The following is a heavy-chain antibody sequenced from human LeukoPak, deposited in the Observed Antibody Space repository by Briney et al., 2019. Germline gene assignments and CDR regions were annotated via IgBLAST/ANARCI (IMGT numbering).Heavy chain of an antibody. CDR1: GFTFSTYA. Sequence: VGSLRLSCAASGFTFSTYAMSWVRQAPRHGLEWVSAISNSVDSTFYADSVKGRFTISRDNSKNTLYLQMNSLRAEDTAVYYCAKGDYYYDSSGYYLRGYFDYWGQGILVTVSS. V-gene: IGHV3-23*01. D-gene: IGHD3-22*01. CDR2: ISNSVDST. J-gene: IGHJ4*02. CDR3: AKGDYYYDSSGYYLRGYFDY.